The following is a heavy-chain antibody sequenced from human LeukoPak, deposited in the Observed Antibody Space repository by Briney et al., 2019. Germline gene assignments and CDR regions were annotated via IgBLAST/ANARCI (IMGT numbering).Heavy chain of an antibody. CDR2: IYYSGCT. V-gene: IGHV4-30-4*08. J-gene: IGHJ4*02. CDR3: ARGSNYYDSSGYYIPDFDY. D-gene: IGHD3-22*01. CDR1: GGSISSGDYY. Sequence: SQTLSLTCTVSGGSISSGDYYWRWLRQPPATGVEWLGYIYYSGCTYYNPSLKSRVTISVDTSKNQFSLKLSSVTAADTAVYYCARGSNYYDSSGYYIPDFDYWGQGTLVTVSS.